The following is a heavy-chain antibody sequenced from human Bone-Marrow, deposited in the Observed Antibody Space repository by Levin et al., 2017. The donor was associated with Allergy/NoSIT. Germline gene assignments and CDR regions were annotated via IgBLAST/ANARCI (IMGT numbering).Heavy chain of an antibody. Sequence: GGSLRLSCVASGFRFNIYSMNWVRQAPGKGLEWIAYISSGGGTIHYTDRVRGRFTISRDNGKTSLSLPLDSLRDEDTAIYYCARGTYSSSNNWFDSWGQGALVTVSS. CDR1: GFRFNIYS. CDR3: ARGTYSSSNNWFDS. V-gene: IGHV3-48*02. D-gene: IGHD5-18*01. J-gene: IGHJ5*01. CDR2: ISSGGGTI.